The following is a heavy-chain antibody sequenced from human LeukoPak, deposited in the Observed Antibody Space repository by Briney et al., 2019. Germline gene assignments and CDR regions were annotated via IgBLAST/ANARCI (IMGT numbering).Heavy chain of an antibody. Sequence: ASVKVSCKASGGTFSSYAISWVRQAPGQGLEWMGRIIPILGIANYAQKFQGRVTITADKSTSTAYMELSSLRSEDTAVYYCARDSGYYDSSGYPPRPVGFDPWGQGTLVTGSS. CDR1: GGTFSSYA. J-gene: IGHJ5*02. CDR3: ARDSGYYDSSGYPPRPVGFDP. D-gene: IGHD3-22*01. V-gene: IGHV1-69*04. CDR2: IIPILGIA.